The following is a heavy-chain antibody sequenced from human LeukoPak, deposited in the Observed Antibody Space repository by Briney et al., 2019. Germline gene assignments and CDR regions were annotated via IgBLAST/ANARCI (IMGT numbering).Heavy chain of an antibody. CDR1: GFTFSSYW. D-gene: IGHD4-17*01. J-gene: IGHJ5*02. CDR3: ARAPGEGWFDP. CDR2: IKQDGSEK. V-gene: IGHV3-7*01. Sequence: PGGSQRLSCAASGFTFSSYWMSWVRQAPGKGLEWVASIKQDGSEKYYVDSVKGRFTISRDNAKNSLYLQMNSLRAEDTALYYCARAPGEGWFDPWGQGTLVTVSS.